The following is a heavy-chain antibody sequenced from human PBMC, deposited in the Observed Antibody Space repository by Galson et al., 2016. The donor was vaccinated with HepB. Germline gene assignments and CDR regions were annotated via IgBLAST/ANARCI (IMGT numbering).Heavy chain of an antibody. J-gene: IGHJ6*03. CDR1: GFTFRNYG. V-gene: IGHV3-23*01. D-gene: IGHD1-26*01. CDR3: VQGSTAPAV. CDR2: ISRSGDST. Sequence: SLRLSCAASGFTFRNYGMTWVRQAPGKGLEGVPSISRSGDSTDYADSVQGRFTISRDNSKNKLSLQMNSRRAEDTATYYCVQGSTAPAVWGKGTPVTVSS.